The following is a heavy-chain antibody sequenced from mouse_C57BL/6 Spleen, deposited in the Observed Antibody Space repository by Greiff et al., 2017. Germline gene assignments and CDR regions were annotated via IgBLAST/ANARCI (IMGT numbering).Heavy chain of an antibody. V-gene: IGHV5-9*01. D-gene: IGHD4-1*01. CDR2: ISGGGGNT. CDR1: GFTFSSYT. J-gene: IGHJ2*01. Sequence: EVKLMESGGGLVKPGGSLKISCAASGFTFSSYTMSWVRQTPGKRLEWVATISGGGGNTYYPDSVKGRFTISRDNAKITLYLQMSSLRSEDTALYYCARGAGTFYVDYWGQSTTLTVSS. CDR3: ARGAGTFYVDY.